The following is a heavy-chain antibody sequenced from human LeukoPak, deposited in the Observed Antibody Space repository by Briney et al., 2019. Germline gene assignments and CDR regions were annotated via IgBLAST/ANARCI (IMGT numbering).Heavy chain of an antibody. CDR1: GFVFSVYY. CDR2: ISNRDSII. J-gene: IGHJ4*02. CDR3: ARGQVTGDDELFDY. D-gene: IGHD7-27*01. V-gene: IGHV3-11*04. Sequence: GGSLRLSCVASGFVFSVYYMGWIRQAPGKGLEWISYISNRDSIIYYAESVKGRFTISRDNAKNSLYLQVNSLRAEDTAVYYCARGQVTGDDELFDYWGQGTLVTVSS.